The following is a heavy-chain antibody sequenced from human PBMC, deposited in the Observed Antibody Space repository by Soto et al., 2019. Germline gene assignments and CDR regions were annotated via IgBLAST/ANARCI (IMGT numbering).Heavy chain of an antibody. V-gene: IGHV3-30*18. D-gene: IGHD3-10*01. CDR1: GFTFSSYD. Sequence: QVQLVESGGGVVQPGRSLRVSCAAAGFTFSSYDMHWVRQAPGKGLEWVAVISYDGSNEYYADSVKGRFIISRDNSKNTLYLQMNSLRAEDTAVYYCAKAYYYGSGSPQFPWGQGALVTVPS. CDR2: ISYDGSNE. J-gene: IGHJ4*02. CDR3: AKAYYYGSGSPQFP.